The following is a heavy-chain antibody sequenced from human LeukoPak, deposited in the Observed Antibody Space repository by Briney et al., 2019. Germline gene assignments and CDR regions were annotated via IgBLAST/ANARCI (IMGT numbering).Heavy chain of an antibody. CDR3: ARDWCSGGSCYF. D-gene: IGHD2-15*01. CDR1: GYTFTGYY. J-gene: IGHJ4*02. Sequence: ASVKVSCKASGYTFTGYYMHWVRQAPGQGLEWMGWINPNSGGTNYAQKFQGRVTMARDTSISTAYMELSRLRSDDTAVYYCARDWCSGGSCYFWGQGTLVTVSS. V-gene: IGHV1-2*02. CDR2: INPNSGGT.